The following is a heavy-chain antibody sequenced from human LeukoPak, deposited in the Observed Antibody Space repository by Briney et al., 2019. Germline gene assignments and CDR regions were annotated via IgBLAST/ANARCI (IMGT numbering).Heavy chain of an antibody. Sequence: GGSLRLSCAASGFTFSSYSMNWVRQAPGKGLEWVSSISSGSSYIYYADSVKGRFTISRDNAKNSLYLQMNSLRAEDTAVYYCARDHLTMVRGVSGPWGQGTLVTVSS. CDR3: ARDHLTMVRGVSGP. J-gene: IGHJ5*02. CDR2: ISSGSSYI. D-gene: IGHD3-10*01. V-gene: IGHV3-21*01. CDR1: GFTFSSYS.